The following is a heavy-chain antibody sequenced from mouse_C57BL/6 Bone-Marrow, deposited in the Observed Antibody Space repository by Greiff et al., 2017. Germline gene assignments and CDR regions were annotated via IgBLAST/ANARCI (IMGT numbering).Heavy chain of an antibody. D-gene: IGHD1-1*01. CDR3: ARGTGVYGSSYDWYFDV. CDR2: IDPSDSET. CDR1: GYTFTSYW. Sequence: QVQLKQPGAELVRPGSSVKLSCKASGYTFTSYWMHWVKQRPIQGLEWIGNIDPSDSETHYNQKFKDKATLTVDKSSSTAYMQLSSLTSEDSAVYYCARGTGVYGSSYDWYFDVWGTGTTVTVSS. V-gene: IGHV1-52*01. J-gene: IGHJ1*03.